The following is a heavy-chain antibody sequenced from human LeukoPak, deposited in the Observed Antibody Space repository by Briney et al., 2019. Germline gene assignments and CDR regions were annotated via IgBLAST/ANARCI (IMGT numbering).Heavy chain of an antibody. CDR3: AKRPDCSTTNCFRFEY. D-gene: IGHD2-2*01. CDR2: INGDGGST. J-gene: IGHJ4*02. Sequence: GGSLRLSCAASGCTFSTYAMSWVRQAPGQGLEWVSSINGDGGSTYYAESVKGRFTVSRDNSKNTLYLQMDSLRAEDTAVYYCAKRPDCSTTNCFRFEYWGQGTLVTVSS. V-gene: IGHV3-23*01. CDR1: GCTFSTYA.